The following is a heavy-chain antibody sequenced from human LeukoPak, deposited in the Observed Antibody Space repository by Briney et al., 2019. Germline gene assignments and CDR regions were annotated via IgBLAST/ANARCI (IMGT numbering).Heavy chain of an antibody. V-gene: IGHV4-59*01. CDR2: ISYSGST. D-gene: IGHD5-18*01. CDR3: ATTGYRGFDI. J-gene: IGHJ3*02. CDR1: GGSISSYY. Sequence: SETLSLTCTVSGGSISSYYWGWIRQPPGKGLEWIGYISYSGSTNYDPSLKSRVTISVETSKNQFSLKLGSVTAADTAVYYCATTGYRGFDIWGQGTMVTVSS.